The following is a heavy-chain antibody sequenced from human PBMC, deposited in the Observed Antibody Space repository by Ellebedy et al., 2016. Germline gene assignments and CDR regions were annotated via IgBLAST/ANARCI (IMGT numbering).Heavy chain of an antibody. CDR3: ARWSDAFYGMDV. V-gene: IGHV5-51*01. Sequence: GESLKISCKDSGYSFTNSWIAWVRQMPGKGLEWMGNIYPRDSDTKYSPSFQGQVTISADKSITTAYLQWSSLKASDTAIYYCARWSDAFYGMDVWGQGTTVTVSS. J-gene: IGHJ6*02. CDR2: IYPRDSDT. CDR1: GYSFTNSW.